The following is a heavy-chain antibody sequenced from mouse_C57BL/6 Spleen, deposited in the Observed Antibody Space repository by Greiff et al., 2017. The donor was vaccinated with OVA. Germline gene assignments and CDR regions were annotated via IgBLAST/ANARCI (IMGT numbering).Heavy chain of an antibody. J-gene: IGHJ4*01. CDR1: GFSLTSYG. D-gene: IGHD1-1*01. CDR2: IWSGGST. Sequence: VKLMESGPGLVQPSPSLSITCTVSGFSLTSYGVHWVRQSPGKGLEWLGVIWSGGSTDYNAAFISRLSISKDNSKSQVFFKMNSLQADDTAIYYCARKEDSSHAMDYWGQGTSVTVSS. CDR3: ARKEDSSHAMDY. V-gene: IGHV2-2*01.